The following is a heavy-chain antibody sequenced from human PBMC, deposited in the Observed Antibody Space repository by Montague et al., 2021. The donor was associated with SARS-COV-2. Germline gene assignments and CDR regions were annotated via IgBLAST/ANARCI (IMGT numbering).Heavy chain of an antibody. Sequence: SLRLSCAVSGFIFDDYGMSWVRQAPGKGLEWVSGTSRSGDSTAYGDSVKGRFIISRDNAKNTLYLQMNSLRVEDTAFYHCSRDGGMIRGVVDFWGQGILVSVSS. V-gene: IGHV3-20*01. CDR2: TSRSGDST. D-gene: IGHD3-10*01. CDR1: GFIFDDYG. CDR3: SRDGGMIRGVVDF. J-gene: IGHJ4*02.